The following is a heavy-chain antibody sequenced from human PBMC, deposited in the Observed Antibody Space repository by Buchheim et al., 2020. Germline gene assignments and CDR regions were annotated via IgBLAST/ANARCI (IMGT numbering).Heavy chain of an antibody. CDR3: ARSDSGHDLDY. Sequence: QVQLQESGPGLVKPSETLSLTCTVPGGSISTYFWTWIRQRPGKGLEWIGYIYYSGITKYNPSLKSRVTISEDTSKNQFPLKLSSVTAADTAVYYCARSDSGHDLDYWGQGTL. D-gene: IGHD5-12*01. CDR2: IYYSGIT. V-gene: IGHV4-59*01. CDR1: GGSISTYF. J-gene: IGHJ4*02.